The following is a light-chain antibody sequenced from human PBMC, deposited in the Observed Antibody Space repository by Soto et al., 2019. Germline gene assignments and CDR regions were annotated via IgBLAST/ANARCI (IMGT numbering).Light chain of an antibody. CDR3: AAWDDSPSGRV. CDR1: SSNIGSNY. CDR2: RNN. V-gene: IGLV1-47*01. J-gene: IGLJ3*02. Sequence: QSVPTQPPSASGTPGQRVTSSCSGSSSNIGSNYVYWYQQVPGTAPKLLIYRNNQRPSGVPDRFSGSKSGTSASLAISGLRSEDEADYYCAAWDDSPSGRVFGGGTKLTVL.